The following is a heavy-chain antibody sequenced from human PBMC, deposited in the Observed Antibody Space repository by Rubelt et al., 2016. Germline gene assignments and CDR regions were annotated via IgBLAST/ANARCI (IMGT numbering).Heavy chain of an antibody. J-gene: IGHJ6*02. Sequence: EVQLVESGGGLVQPGGSLRLSCAASGFTVSSNYMSWVRQAPGKGLEWVSVIYRGGSTYYADSSRSGFHMSRDNSKYTLYLESISLRAEDTAVYYCARDGPTEVMDVWGQGTTVTVSS. V-gene: IGHV3-66*01. D-gene: IGHD1-26*01. CDR3: ARDGPTEVMDV. CDR2: IYRGGST. CDR1: GFTVSSNY.